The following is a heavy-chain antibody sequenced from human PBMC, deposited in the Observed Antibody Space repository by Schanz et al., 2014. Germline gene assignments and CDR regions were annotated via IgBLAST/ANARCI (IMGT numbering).Heavy chain of an antibody. CDR2: ISAYNGNT. CDR1: GYTLSAYS. D-gene: IGHD3-22*01. CDR3: AGAFDSSGYYFDY. Sequence: QVQLVQSGTQVKKPGASVKVSCKASGYTLSAYSLHWVRQAPGQGLEWMGWISAYNGNTNYAQKLQGRVTMTADTSTSTAYMELRSLRSDDTAVYYCAGAFDSSGYYFDYWGQGTLVTVSS. V-gene: IGHV1-18*01. J-gene: IGHJ4*02.